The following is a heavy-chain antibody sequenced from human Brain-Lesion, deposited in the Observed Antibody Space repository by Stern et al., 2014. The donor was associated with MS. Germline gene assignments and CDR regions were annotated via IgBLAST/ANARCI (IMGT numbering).Heavy chain of an antibody. D-gene: IGHD1-26*01. CDR3: ATLSPGAGGNYYRHFDY. CDR1: GYTLTELS. V-gene: IGHV1-24*01. CDR2: FDPEDGET. Sequence: QVQLVQSGAEVKKPGASVKVSCQVSGYTLTELSMHWVRQAPRKGLEWMGGFDPEDGETSYAQKFQGRVTMTEDTSTDTAYMELSSLRSEDTAVYYCATLSPGAGGNYYRHFDYWGQGTLVTVSS. J-gene: IGHJ4*02.